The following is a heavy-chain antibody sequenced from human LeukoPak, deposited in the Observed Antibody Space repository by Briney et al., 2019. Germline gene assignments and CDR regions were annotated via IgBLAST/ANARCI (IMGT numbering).Heavy chain of an antibody. Sequence: SVKVSCRASGGTFSSYAISWVRQAPGQGREWMGGIIPIFGTANYAQKFQGRVTITADESTSTAYMELSSLRCEDTAVYYCARERGGVWNGDYVGYYYYYMDVWGKGTTVTVSS. J-gene: IGHJ6*03. CDR2: IIPIFGTA. CDR3: ARERGGVWNGDYVGYYYYYMDV. D-gene: IGHD4-17*01. V-gene: IGHV1-69*13. CDR1: GGTFSSYA.